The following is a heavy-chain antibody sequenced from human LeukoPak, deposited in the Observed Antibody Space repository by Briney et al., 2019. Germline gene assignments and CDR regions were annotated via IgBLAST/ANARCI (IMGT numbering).Heavy chain of an antibody. CDR3: ARKTLRYFDWLLWWGILDY. CDR1: GFTFSSYG. D-gene: IGHD3-9*01. Sequence: GGSLRLSCAASGFTFSSYGMHWVRQAPGKGLEWVAFIRYDGSNKYYADSVKGRFTISRDNSKNTLYLQMNSLRAEDTAVYYCARKTLRYFDWLLWWGILDYWGQGTLVTVSS. J-gene: IGHJ4*02. V-gene: IGHV3-30*02. CDR2: IRYDGSNK.